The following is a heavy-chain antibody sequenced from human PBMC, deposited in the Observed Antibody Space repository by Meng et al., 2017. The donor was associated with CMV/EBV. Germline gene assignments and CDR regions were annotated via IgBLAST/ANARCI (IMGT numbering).Heavy chain of an antibody. J-gene: IGHJ4*02. CDR2: MIDYNGNT. Sequence: VQSVLQLKMPAASVEVSCTASGYTFTSYGTSWLRQATGQRFEWRGWMIDYNGNTNDSQKLQARATMTTYFSTRTAYLELRRLRSDETAVYYWARDRTMIRIVTGYWGQGTLVTVSS. V-gene: IGHV1-18*01. D-gene: IGHD3-10*01. CDR3: ARDRTMIRIVTGY. CDR1: GYTFTSYG.